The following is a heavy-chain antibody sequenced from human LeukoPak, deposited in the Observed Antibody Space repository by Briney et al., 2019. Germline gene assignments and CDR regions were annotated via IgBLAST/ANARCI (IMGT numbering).Heavy chain of an antibody. Sequence: PSETLSLTCTVSGASVSSSNYYWSWIRQPPGKGLEWVGSSYYSGSTNYNPSLKSRVTITVDTSKNHFSLKLSSVTAADTAVYYCARDYCTTTRCYPNYFDYWGQGTLVTVSS. V-gene: IGHV4-61*03. CDR1: GASVSSSNYY. CDR2: SYYSGST. CDR3: ARDYCTTTRCYPNYFDY. J-gene: IGHJ4*02. D-gene: IGHD2-2*01.